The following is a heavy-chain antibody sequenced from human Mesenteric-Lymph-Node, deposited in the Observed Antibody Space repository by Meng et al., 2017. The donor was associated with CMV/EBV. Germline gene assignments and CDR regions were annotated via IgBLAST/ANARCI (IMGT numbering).Heavy chain of an antibody. J-gene: IGHJ5*02. CDR1: GFTFNKYA. Sequence: GGSLRLSCAASGFTFNKYAMDWVRQAPGKGLEWVSSISSSSSYIYYADSVKGRFTISRDNAKNSLYLQMDSLRAEDTAVYYCARDRSIAARRSWFDPWGQGTLVTVSS. D-gene: IGHD6-6*01. CDR3: ARDRSIAARRSWFDP. CDR2: ISSSSSYI. V-gene: IGHV3-21*01.